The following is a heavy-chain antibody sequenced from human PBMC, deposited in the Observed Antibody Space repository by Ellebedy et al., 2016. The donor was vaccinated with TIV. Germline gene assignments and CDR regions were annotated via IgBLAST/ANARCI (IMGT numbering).Heavy chain of an antibody. J-gene: IGHJ6*02. V-gene: IGHV3-23*01. D-gene: IGHD6-19*01. CDR3: ARGAVAGSHYYYYGMDV. CDR1: GFTFSSYA. CDR2: ISGSGGST. Sequence: GESLKISXAASGFTFSSYAMSWVRQAPGKGLEWVSAISGSGGSTYYADSVKGRFTISRDNSKNTLYLQMNSLRAEDTAVYYCARGAVAGSHYYYYGMDVWGQGTTVTVSS.